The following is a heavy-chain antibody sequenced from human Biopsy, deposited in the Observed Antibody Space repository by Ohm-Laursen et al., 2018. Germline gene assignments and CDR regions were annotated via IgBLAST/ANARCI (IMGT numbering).Heavy chain of an antibody. J-gene: IGHJ6*02. CDR1: GYRFDNYG. V-gene: IGHV1-18*01. CDR2: VSGYNGVT. Sequence: SSVKVSCKSSGYRFDNYGISWVRQASGQRPEWMGWVSGYNGVTNYARKFQGRVTMTIEKSTTTAYMELRGLRSDDTAVYYCGRDYYYNGTDIWGPGTTLTVSS. CDR3: GRDYYYNGTDI.